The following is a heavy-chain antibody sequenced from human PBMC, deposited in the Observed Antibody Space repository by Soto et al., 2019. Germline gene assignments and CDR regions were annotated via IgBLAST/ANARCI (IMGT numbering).Heavy chain of an antibody. CDR3: AKDLQAYGDYDYYCYGLDV. J-gene: IGHJ6*02. Sequence: QLVESGGGVVPPGAFLRLSCAASGFTFSTFGIYWVRRPPGKGLWWVAVISYDGNKKAYADSVKGRFTVSIDNFKNTVALVINNPKVDDTAVYYCAKDLQAYGDYDYYCYGLDVWGQGATVSVSS. CDR1: GFTFSTFG. CDR2: ISYDGNKK. D-gene: IGHD4-17*01. V-gene: IGHV3-30*18.